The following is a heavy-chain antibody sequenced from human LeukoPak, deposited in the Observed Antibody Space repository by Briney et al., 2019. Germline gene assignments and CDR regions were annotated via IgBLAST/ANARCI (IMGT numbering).Heavy chain of an antibody. CDR2: INSDGSST. CDR1: GFTFSSYW. CDR3: ARGITIFGVVIIRYFDY. D-gene: IGHD3-3*01. J-gene: IGHJ4*02. V-gene: IGHV3-74*01. Sequence: PGGSLRLSCAASGFTFSSYWMHWVRQAPGKGLVWVSRINSDGSSTSYADSVKGRFTISRDNAKNTLYLQMNSPRAEDTAVYYCARGITIFGVVIIRYFDYWGQGTLVTVSS.